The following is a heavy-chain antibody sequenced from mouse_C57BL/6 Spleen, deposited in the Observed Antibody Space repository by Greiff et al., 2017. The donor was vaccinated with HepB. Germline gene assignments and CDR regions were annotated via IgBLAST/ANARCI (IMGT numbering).Heavy chain of an antibody. D-gene: IGHD3-2*02. CDR1: GFTFSSYT. J-gene: IGHJ3*01. V-gene: IGHV5-9*01. CDR3: ARQFPDSSGFAY. CDR2: ISGGGGNT. Sequence: EVMLVESGGGLVKPGGSLKLSCAASGFTFSSYTMSWVRQTPEKRLEWVATISGGGGNTYYPDSVKGRFTISRDNAKNTLYLQMSSLRSEDTALYYCARQFPDSSGFAYWGQGTLVTVSA.